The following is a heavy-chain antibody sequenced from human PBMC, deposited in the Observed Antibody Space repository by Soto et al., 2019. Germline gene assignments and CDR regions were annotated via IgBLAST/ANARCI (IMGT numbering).Heavy chain of an antibody. CDR3: ARGGTSGVRYFDWLNTPVGYFDL. Sequence: EASVKVSCKASGYTFTSYGISWVRQAPGQGLEWMGWISAYNGNTNYAQKLQGRVTMTTDTSTSTAYMELRSLRSDDTAVYYCARGGTSGVRYFDWLNTPVGYFDLWGRGTLVTVSS. D-gene: IGHD3-9*01. J-gene: IGHJ2*01. V-gene: IGHV1-18*04. CDR1: GYTFTSYG. CDR2: ISAYNGNT.